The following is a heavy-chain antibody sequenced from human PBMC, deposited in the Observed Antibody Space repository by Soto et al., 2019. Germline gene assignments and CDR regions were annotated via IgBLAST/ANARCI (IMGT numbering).Heavy chain of an antibody. CDR1: GGTFSKYG. D-gene: IGHD6-19*01. V-gene: IGHV1-69*01. Sequence: QLVQSGAEVKKPGSSVKVSCQAFGGTFSKYGVSWVRQAPGQGLQWMGGITPMLGTSTSTQRFHDRVTLTAGEFKTVAYMELNSLTSEDTAIYYWATYRPGSSGGKWFDPWGQGTLVTVSP. CDR3: ATYRPGSSGGKWFDP. J-gene: IGHJ5*02. CDR2: ITPMLGTS.